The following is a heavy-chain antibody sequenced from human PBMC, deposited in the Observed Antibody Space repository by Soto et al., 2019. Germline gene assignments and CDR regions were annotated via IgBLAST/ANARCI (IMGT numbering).Heavy chain of an antibody. CDR1: GFTFSSYS. J-gene: IGHJ4*02. D-gene: IGHD3-9*01. V-gene: IGHV3-21*01. CDR2: ISSSSSYI. Sequence: GGSLRLSCAASGFTFSSYSMNWVRQAPGKGLEWVSSISSSSSYIYYADSVKGRFTISRDNAKNSLYLQMNSLRAEDTAVYYCARDHIDWLFPRYYFDYWGQGNLVTVSS. CDR3: ARDHIDWLFPRYYFDY.